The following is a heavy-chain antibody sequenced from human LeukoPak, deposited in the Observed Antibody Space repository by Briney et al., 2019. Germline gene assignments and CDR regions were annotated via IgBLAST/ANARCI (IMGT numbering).Heavy chain of an antibody. CDR3: ARSLEWLLPFDY. CDR2: INHSGST. V-gene: IGHV4-34*01. J-gene: IGHJ4*02. D-gene: IGHD3-3*01. CDR1: GGSISSGGYS. Sequence: SETLSLTCAVSGGSISSGGYSWSWIRQPPGKGLEWIGEINHSGSTNYNPSLKSRVTISVDTSKNQFSLKLSSVTAADTAVYYCARSLEWLLPFDYWGQGTLVTVSS.